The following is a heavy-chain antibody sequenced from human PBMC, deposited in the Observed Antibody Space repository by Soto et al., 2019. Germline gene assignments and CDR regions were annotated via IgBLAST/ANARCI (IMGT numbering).Heavy chain of an antibody. D-gene: IGHD1-1*01. CDR3: AKSLVGTSAAYYYYAMDV. J-gene: IGHJ6*02. CDR2: ISYDGSNK. CDR1: GFTFSSYG. Sequence: QVQLVESGGGVVQPGRSLRLSCAASGFTFSSYGMHWVRQAPGKGLEWVAVISYDGSNKYYADSVKGRFTISRDNSKNTLYLKINSLRAEDTAVYYWAKSLVGTSAAYYYYAMDVWGQGTTVTVSS. V-gene: IGHV3-30*18.